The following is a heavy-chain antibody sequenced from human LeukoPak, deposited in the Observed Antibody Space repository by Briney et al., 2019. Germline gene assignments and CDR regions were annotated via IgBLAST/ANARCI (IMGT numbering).Heavy chain of an antibody. CDR3: ARDEIGRDGYNWGY. CDR2: ISYDGSNK. V-gene: IGHV3-33*08. D-gene: IGHD5-24*01. Sequence: PGGSLRLSCAASGFTFSSYGVHWVRQAPGKGLEWVAVISYDGSNKYYADSVKGRFTISRDNSKNTLYLQMNSLRAEDTAVYYCARDEIGRDGYNWGYWGQGTLVTVSS. J-gene: IGHJ4*02. CDR1: GFTFSSYG.